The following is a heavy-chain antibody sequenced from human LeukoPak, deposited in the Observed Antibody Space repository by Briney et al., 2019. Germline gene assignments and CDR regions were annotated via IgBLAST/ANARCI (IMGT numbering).Heavy chain of an antibody. CDR2: IRSKVYGGTA. Sequence: KAGGSLRLSCTASGFTFGDYAMSWFRRAPGKGLEWVGSIRSKVYGGTAEYAASVKGRLTISRDDSKSIAYLQMDSLKTEDTAVYYCTRDGPHYETGGYRPCWGQGTLVTVSS. CDR3: TRDGPHYETGGYRPC. V-gene: IGHV3-49*05. CDR1: GFTFGDYA. D-gene: IGHD3-22*01. J-gene: IGHJ4*02.